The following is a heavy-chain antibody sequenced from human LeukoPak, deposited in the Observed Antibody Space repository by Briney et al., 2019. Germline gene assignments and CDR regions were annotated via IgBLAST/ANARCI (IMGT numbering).Heavy chain of an antibody. Sequence: GGSLRLSCAASGFTFRSYWMSWVRQAPGKGLEWVANIKQDGSEKYYVDSVKGRFTISRDDAKNTLYLQMNSLRAEDTAVYYCARDSPGPLALDYWGQGTLVTVSS. V-gene: IGHV3-7*04. CDR1: GFTFRSYW. J-gene: IGHJ4*02. CDR3: ARDSPGPLALDY. CDR2: IKQDGSEK.